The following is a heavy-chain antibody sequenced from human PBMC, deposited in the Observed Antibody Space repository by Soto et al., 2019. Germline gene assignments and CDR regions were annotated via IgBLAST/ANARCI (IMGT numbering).Heavy chain of an antibody. V-gene: IGHV4-34*12. CDR1: GGSFSGYY. D-gene: IGHD2-15*01. CDR2: LMHSGST. CDR3: ARGDLGYCSGGSCFGYYYGMDV. Sequence: SEILSLTGADDGGSFSGYYGSSIRQPPGNGQAWIGELMHSGSTNYNPSLKSRVTISVDTSKNQFSLKLSSVTAADTAVYCCARGDLGYCSGGSCFGYYYGMDVWGQGTTVT. J-gene: IGHJ6*02.